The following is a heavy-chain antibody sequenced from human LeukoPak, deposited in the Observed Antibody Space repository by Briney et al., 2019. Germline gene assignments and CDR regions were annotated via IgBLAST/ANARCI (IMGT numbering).Heavy chain of an antibody. CDR1: GFTFSSYA. J-gene: IGHJ3*02. Sequence: GGSLRLSCAASGFTFSSYAMHWVRQAPGKGLEWVAVISYDGSNKYYADSVKGRFTISRDNSKNTLYLQMNSLRAEDTAVYYCARDNSGQYSGSYFSAFDIWGQGTMVTVSS. V-gene: IGHV3-30*04. CDR3: ARDNSGQYSGSYFSAFDI. CDR2: ISYDGSNK. D-gene: IGHD1-26*01.